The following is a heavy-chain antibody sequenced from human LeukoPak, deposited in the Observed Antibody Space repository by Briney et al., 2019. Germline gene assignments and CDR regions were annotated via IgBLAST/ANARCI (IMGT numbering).Heavy chain of an antibody. J-gene: IGHJ4*02. CDR2: ISGSGGST. D-gene: IGHD3-10*02. Sequence: PGGSLRLSCAASGFTFSNYCMSWVRQAPGKGLQWVSGISGSGGSTYNEDSVKGRFTISRDNSKNTLFLQMNSLRAEDTAVYYCAKDHVLAPWTPFDYWGQGTLVTVSS. CDR3: AKDHVLAPWTPFDY. CDR1: GFTFSNYC. V-gene: IGHV3-23*01.